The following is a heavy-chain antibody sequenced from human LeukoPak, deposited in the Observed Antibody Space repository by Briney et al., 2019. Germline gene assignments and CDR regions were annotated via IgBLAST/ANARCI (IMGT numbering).Heavy chain of an antibody. J-gene: IGHJ4*02. D-gene: IGHD3-10*01. CDR3: ARFSGVIL. V-gene: IGHV7-4-1*02. CDR2: IDTNTGNP. Sequence: GASVKVSCKASGYPFIGNYIHWVRQAPGQGLEWMGWIDTNTGNPGYARGFSGRFVFSLDTSVNTAYLQISSLKPEDTAVYYCARFSGVILWGQGTLVTVSS. CDR1: GYPFIGNY.